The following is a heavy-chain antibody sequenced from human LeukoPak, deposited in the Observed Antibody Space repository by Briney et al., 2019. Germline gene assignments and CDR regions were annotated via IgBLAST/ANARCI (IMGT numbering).Heavy chain of an antibody. J-gene: IGHJ4*02. D-gene: IGHD3-9*01. CDR1: GGSISSYY. Sequence: SETLSLTCTVSGGSISSYYWSWIRQPPGKGLEWIGYIYYNGSTNYNPSLKSRVTISVDTSKNQFSLKLSSVTAADTAVYYCARASHLYDILTGYVFDYWGQGTLVTVSS. V-gene: IGHV4-59*01. CDR3: ARASHLYDILTGYVFDY. CDR2: IYYNGST.